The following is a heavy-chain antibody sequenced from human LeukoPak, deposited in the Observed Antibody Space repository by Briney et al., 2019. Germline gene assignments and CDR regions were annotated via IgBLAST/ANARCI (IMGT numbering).Heavy chain of an antibody. Sequence: SGPTLVHPTQTLTLTCIFSGFSLSTSGMRASWIRQPPGKALEWLARIDWDEDKFYSTSLKTRLTISKDTSKNQVVLTMTNMDPVDTATYYCARMASQGYFDYWGQGTLVTVSS. CDR3: ARMASQGYFDY. CDR2: IDWDEDK. J-gene: IGHJ4*02. V-gene: IGHV2-70*04. CDR1: GFSLSTSGMR.